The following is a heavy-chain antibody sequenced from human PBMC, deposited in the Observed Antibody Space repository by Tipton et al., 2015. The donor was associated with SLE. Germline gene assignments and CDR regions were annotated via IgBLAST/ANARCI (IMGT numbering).Heavy chain of an antibody. CDR1: GITFSHYW. D-gene: IGHD4-17*01. CDR3: ARDHHGDYGDWYFDL. Sequence: GSLRLSCAASGITFSHYWMSWVRQAPGKGLEWVANIKEDGSEKYYVDSVRGRFTISRDNAEDSIYLQMNSLRAEDTAVYYCARDHHGDYGDWYFDLWGRGTLVTVSS. V-gene: IGHV3-7*01. J-gene: IGHJ2*01. CDR2: IKEDGSEK.